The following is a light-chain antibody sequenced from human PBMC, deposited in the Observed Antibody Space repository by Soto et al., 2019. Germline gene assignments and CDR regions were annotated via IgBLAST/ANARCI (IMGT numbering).Light chain of an antibody. CDR2: NTS. V-gene: IGKV3-15*01. J-gene: IGKJ1*01. CDR1: QSVSSS. Sequence: EIVVTQSPATLSVSPGERVTLSGRASQSVSSSLAWYQQRPRQAPRLLLYNTSTRTAGIAARFSGSGSGTESTLTVTILQFEDSAVYYCQHYGHWPPGAVGQGTNVDSK. CDR3: QHYGHWPPGA.